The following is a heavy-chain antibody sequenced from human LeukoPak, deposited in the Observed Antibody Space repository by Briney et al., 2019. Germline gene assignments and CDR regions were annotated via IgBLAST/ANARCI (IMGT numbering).Heavy chain of an antibody. D-gene: IGHD2-2*02. CDR1: GYTFTSYD. CDR3: ARGPVYCSSTSCYTGFDY. V-gene: IGHV1-8*01. Sequence: GASVKVSCKASGYTFTSYDSNWVGQASGQGLEWMGWMNPNSGNTGYAQKFQRRVTMTRQTSISTAYMDLRSLRSEETAVYYCARGPVYCSSTSCYTGFDYWGQGTLVTVSS. CDR2: MNPNSGNT. J-gene: IGHJ4*02.